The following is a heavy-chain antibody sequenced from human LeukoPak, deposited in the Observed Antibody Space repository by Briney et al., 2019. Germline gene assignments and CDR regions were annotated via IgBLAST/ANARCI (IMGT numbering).Heavy chain of an antibody. Sequence: SGTLSLTCAVSGDSMSGTNWWSWVRQPPGKGLEWIGEIYHSGSTNYNPSLKSRVTISVDKSKNQFSLKLSSVTAADTAVYYCARRALRIYYGSGSYYFDYWGQGTLVTVSS. J-gene: IGHJ4*02. CDR3: ARRALRIYYGSGSYYFDY. D-gene: IGHD3-10*01. V-gene: IGHV4-4*02. CDR1: GDSMSGTNW. CDR2: IYHSGST.